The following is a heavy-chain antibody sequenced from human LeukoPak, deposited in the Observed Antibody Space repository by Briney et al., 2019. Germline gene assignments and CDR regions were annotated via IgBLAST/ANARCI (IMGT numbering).Heavy chain of an antibody. CDR2: IYYSGST. CDR1: GGSISSTSYY. J-gene: IGHJ4*02. Sequence: SETLSLTCTVSGGSISSTSYYWGRIRQPPGKGLEWIGYIYYSGSTYYNPSLKSRVTISVDTSKNQFSLKLSSVTAADTAVYYCARDAYYDILTGSPSQYFDYWGQGTLVTVSS. CDR3: ARDAYYDILTGSPSQYFDY. V-gene: IGHV4-31*03. D-gene: IGHD3-9*01.